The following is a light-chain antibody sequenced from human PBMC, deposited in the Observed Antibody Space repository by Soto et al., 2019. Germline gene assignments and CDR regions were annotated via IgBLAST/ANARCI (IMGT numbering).Light chain of an antibody. CDR3: LQDNNYPWT. CDR2: GAS. Sequence: AIPMTQSPSSLSASVGDRVTISCRASQAIRNDLGWYQQKPGKAPNLLIYGASSLESGVPSRFSGSGSGTDFTLTISSLQPEDFAIYYCLQDNNYPWTFGQGTKGEI. V-gene: IGKV1-6*01. CDR1: QAIRND. J-gene: IGKJ1*01.